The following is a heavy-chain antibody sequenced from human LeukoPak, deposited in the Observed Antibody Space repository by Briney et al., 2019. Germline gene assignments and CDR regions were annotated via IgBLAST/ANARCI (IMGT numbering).Heavy chain of an antibody. CDR3: ARPSTVTTDSDY. V-gene: IGHV4-38-2*01. CDR1: GYSISSGYY. D-gene: IGHD4-17*01. Sequence: PSETLSLTCAVSGYSISSGYYWGWIRQPPGKGLEWVGSIYHSGSTYYNPSLKSRVTISVDTSKNQFSLKLSSVTAADTAVYYCARPSTVTTDSDYSGQGTLFTVSS. CDR2: IYHSGST. J-gene: IGHJ4*02.